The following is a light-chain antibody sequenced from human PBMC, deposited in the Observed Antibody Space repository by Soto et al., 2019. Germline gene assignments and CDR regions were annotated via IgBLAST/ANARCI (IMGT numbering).Light chain of an antibody. CDR3: QQYGSSSWT. J-gene: IGKJ1*01. CDR2: AAS. CDR1: QSVSSSY. Sequence: EIVLTQSPGTLSLSPGDRATLSCRAIQSVSSSYFAWYQQRFGQAPRLLIYAASSRAAGIPDRFSGSGSGTDFILTISRLEPEDFAVYYCQQYGSSSWTFGQGTKV. V-gene: IGKV3-20*01.